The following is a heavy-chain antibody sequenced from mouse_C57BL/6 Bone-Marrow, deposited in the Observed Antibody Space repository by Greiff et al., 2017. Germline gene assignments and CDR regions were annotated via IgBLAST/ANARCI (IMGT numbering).Heavy chain of an antibody. CDR1: GYTFTDYY. Sequence: VQLQQSGPELVKPGASVKISCKASGYTFTDYYMNWVKQSHGKSLEWIGDINPNNGGTSYNQKFKGKATLTVDKSSSTAYMELRSLTSEDSAVYYCAREGTTVRYFDYWGQGTTLTVSS. CDR3: AREGTTVRYFDY. J-gene: IGHJ2*01. D-gene: IGHD1-1*01. CDR2: INPNNGGT. V-gene: IGHV1-26*01.